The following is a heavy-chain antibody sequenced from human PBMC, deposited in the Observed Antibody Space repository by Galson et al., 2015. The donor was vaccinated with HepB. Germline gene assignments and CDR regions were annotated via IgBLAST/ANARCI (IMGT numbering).Heavy chain of an antibody. J-gene: IGHJ5*02. CDR3: TYGDYQNWFDP. Sequence: SCKASGGTFSSYAISWVRQAPGQGLEWMGGIIPIFGTANYAQKFQGRVTITADESTSTAYMELSSLRSEDTAVYYCTYGDYQNWFDPWGQGTLVTVSS. D-gene: IGHD4-17*01. V-gene: IGHV1-69*01. CDR2: IIPIFGTA. CDR1: GGTFSSYA.